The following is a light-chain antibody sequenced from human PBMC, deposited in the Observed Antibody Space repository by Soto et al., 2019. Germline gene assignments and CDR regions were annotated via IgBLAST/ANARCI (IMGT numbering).Light chain of an antibody. Sequence: EIFLTQSPDTLSVSPGERCTLTCMASQSVTNYIAWYQQRPGQAPRLLIYGASTRASGIPARFSGGGSGTEFTLTISSLQSEDFAVYYCQRYNNWPLTFGGGTKVDIK. J-gene: IGKJ4*01. CDR3: QRYNNWPLT. CDR1: QSVTNY. CDR2: GAS. V-gene: IGKV3D-15*01.